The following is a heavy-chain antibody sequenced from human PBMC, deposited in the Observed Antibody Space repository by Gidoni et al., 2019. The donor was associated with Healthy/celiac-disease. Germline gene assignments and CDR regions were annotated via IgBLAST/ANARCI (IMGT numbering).Heavy chain of an antibody. J-gene: IGHJ4*02. D-gene: IGHD2-21*02. V-gene: IGHV3-23*01. CDR2: ISDSGGST. CDR1: GSTFRRYA. Sequence: EVQLLESGGGLVQPGGSLRLSCAASGSTFRRYAMSGVRQAPGKGLEWVSAISDSGGSTYYADAVKGRFTISRDNAKNTLYLQMNSLRAEDTAVYYCAKEPNGGNSEDPIPFDYWGQGTLVTVSS. CDR3: AKEPNGGNSEDPIPFDY.